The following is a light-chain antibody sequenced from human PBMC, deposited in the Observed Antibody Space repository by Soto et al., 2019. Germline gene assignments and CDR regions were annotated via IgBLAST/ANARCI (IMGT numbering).Light chain of an antibody. CDR3: GSWDHSVSGFV. J-gene: IGLJ1*01. CDR2: QNK. CDR1: TSKNGKNY. Sequence: QSVLTQPPSVSAAPGQKVTISCSGSTSKNGKNYVSWFQQLPGTTPKINIYQNKKRPSGIPDRISSSKTGTSTNLGITGLQTGDEADYYCGSWDHSVSGFVFGTGTKVTVL. V-gene: IGLV1-51*02.